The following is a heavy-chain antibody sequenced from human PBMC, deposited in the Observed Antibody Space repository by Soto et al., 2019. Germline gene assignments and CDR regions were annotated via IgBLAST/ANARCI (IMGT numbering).Heavy chain of an antibody. CDR1: GYSFTSYW. CDR3: ARTMVRGVTYYYYYGMDV. V-gene: IGHV5-51*01. Sequence: PGESLKISCKGSGYSFTSYWIGWVRQMPGKGLEWMGIIYPGDSDTRYSPSFQGQVTISADKSISTAYLQWSSLKASDTAMYYCARTMVRGVTYYYYYGMDVWGQGTTVTVS. D-gene: IGHD3-10*01. J-gene: IGHJ6*02. CDR2: IYPGDSDT.